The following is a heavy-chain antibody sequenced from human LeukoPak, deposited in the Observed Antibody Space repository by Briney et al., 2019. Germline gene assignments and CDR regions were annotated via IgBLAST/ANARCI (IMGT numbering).Heavy chain of an antibody. V-gene: IGHV1-18*01. D-gene: IGHD2-21*01. CDR3: ARDVGVSGLLLDFDY. CDR2: ISPYNGKT. J-gene: IGHJ4*02. CDR1: GYSFNTFG. Sequence: GASVKVSCTTSGYSFNTFGLTWVRQAPGQGLEWLGWISPYNGKTNHAPKVQGRVTLTTDTSARTAYMELRSLRSDDTAVYYCARDVGVSGLLLDFDYWGQGTLVTVSS.